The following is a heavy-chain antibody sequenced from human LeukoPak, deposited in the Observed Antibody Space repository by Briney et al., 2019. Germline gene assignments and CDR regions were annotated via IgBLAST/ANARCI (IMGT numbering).Heavy chain of an antibody. Sequence: KASETLSLTCAVYGGSFSGYYWSWIRQPPGKGLEWIGEINHSGSTNYNPSLKSRVTISVDTSKNQFSLKLSSVTAADTAVYYCARGFSYDSSGYPDAFDIWGQGTMVTVSS. CDR2: INHSGST. V-gene: IGHV4-34*01. J-gene: IGHJ3*02. D-gene: IGHD3-22*01. CDR3: ARGFSYDSSGYPDAFDI. CDR1: GGSFSGYY.